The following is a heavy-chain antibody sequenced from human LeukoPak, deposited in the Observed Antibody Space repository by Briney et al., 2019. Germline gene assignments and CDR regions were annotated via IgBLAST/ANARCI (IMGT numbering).Heavy chain of an antibody. CDR3: ARAANINWFDP. J-gene: IGHJ5*02. Sequence: SETLSLTCTVSGGSISSHYWNWIRQPPGKGLEWIGFIYDSGSTNYNPSLKSRVTISVDTSKNHFSLKLSSVTAADTAVYYCARAANINWFDPWGQGTPVTVSS. CDR2: IYDSGST. V-gene: IGHV4-59*11. CDR1: GGSISSHY. D-gene: IGHD6-13*01.